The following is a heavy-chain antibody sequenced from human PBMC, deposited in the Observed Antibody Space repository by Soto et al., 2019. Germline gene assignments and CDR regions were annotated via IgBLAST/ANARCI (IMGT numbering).Heavy chain of an antibody. CDR3: ARNKGYCSSTLCYGMDV. D-gene: IGHD2-2*01. CDR2: IYPGDSDT. Sequence: GESLKISCKGSGYSFTSYWIVWVRQMSGKGLEWMGTIYPGDSDTRYSPSFQGQVTISADKSISTAYLQWNSLKASDTAMYFCARNKGYCSSTLCYGMDVWGQGAAVTVSS. CDR1: GYSFTSYW. J-gene: IGHJ6*02. V-gene: IGHV5-51*01.